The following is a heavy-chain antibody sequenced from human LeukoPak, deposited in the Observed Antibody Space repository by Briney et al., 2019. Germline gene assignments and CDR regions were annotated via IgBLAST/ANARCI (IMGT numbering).Heavy chain of an antibody. CDR1: GGSISSSSYS. D-gene: IGHD5-18*01. J-gene: IGHJ5*02. Sequence: SETLSLTCTVSGGSISSSSYSWGWIRQPPGKGLEWIVSIYYSGSTYYTPSLKSRVTISVDTSKNQFSLTLSSVTAADTAVYYCARHGDTNWFDPWGQGTLVTVSS. V-gene: IGHV4-39*01. CDR3: ARHGDTNWFDP. CDR2: IYYSGST.